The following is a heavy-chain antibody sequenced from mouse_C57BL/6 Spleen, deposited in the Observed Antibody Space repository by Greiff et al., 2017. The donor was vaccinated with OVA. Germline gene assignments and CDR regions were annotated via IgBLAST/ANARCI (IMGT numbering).Heavy chain of an antibody. Sequence: QVQLKESGPELVKPGASVKISCKASGYAFSSSWMNWVKQRPGKGLEWIGRIYPGDGDTNYNGKFKGKATLTADKSSSTAYMQLSSLTSEDSAVYFCARSPPTYYYGSIDYWGQGTTLTVSS. D-gene: IGHD1-1*01. CDR2: IYPGDGDT. CDR1: GYAFSSSW. CDR3: ARSPPTYYYGSIDY. J-gene: IGHJ2*01. V-gene: IGHV1-82*01.